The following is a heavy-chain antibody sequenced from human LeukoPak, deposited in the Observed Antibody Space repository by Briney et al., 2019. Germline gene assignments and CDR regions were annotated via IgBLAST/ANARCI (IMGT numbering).Heavy chain of an antibody. V-gene: IGHV6-1*01. CDR3: ARDSDYYASGTYYRVGFDP. CDR1: GDSVSSHSTA. J-gene: IGHJ5*02. CDR2: TYYRSKWYS. Sequence: QTLSLACAISGDSVSSHSTAWNWIRQSPSRGLEWLGRTYYRSKWYSDYAVSVKSRITINPDTSKNQFSLQLNSVTPEDTAVYYCARDSDYYASGTYYRVGFDPWGQGTLVTVSS. D-gene: IGHD3-10*01.